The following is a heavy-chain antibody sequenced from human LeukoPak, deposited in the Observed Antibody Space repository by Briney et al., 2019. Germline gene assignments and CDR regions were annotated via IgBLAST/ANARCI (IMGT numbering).Heavy chain of an antibody. Sequence: ASVKVSCKASGYTFTGYYMHWVRQAPGQGLEWMGWINPNSGGTNYAQKFQGRVTMTRDTSISTAYMELSRLRSDDTAVHYCARDSTDKAAARLDVWGKGTTVTVSS. D-gene: IGHD6-13*01. V-gene: IGHV1-2*02. J-gene: IGHJ6*04. CDR1: GYTFTGYY. CDR2: INPNSGGT. CDR3: ARDSTDKAAARLDV.